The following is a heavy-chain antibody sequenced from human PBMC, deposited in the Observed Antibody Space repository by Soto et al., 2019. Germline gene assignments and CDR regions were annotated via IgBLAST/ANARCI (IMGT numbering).Heavy chain of an antibody. CDR2: IYYSGST. CDR1: GASVSSYG. J-gene: IGHJ4*02. D-gene: IGHD6-6*01. Sequence: SLTCTVSGASVSSYGWSWIRQPPGKGLEWIGYIYYSGSTNYNPSLESRVTMSADTSKNQFSLQLGSVTAADTAVYYCARDRYASSSGLDFWGQGTLVTVSS. CDR3: ARDRYASSSGLDF. V-gene: IGHV4-59*02.